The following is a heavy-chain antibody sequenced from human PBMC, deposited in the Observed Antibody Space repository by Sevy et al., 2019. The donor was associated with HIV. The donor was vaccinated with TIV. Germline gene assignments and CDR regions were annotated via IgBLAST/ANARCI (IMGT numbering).Heavy chain of an antibody. V-gene: IGHV3-7*04. D-gene: IGHD6-13*01. J-gene: IGHJ4*02. Sequence: GSLRLSCAASGFSLDSYWMSWVRQAPGKGLEWVANINQDGSVKYYVDSVKGRFTISRDIARNLLYLQMNSVRADDTALYYCVRAIAAHGSFWGQGTLVTVSS. CDR1: GFSLDSYW. CDR3: VRAIAAHGSF. CDR2: INQDGSVK.